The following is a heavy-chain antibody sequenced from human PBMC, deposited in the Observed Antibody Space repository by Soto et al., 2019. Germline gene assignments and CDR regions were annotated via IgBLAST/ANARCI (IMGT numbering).Heavy chain of an antibody. J-gene: IGHJ4*02. CDR1: GYTFTDYA. CDR2: ISTYNGNS. CDR3: ARKRLNAAGGIVQFDY. V-gene: IGHV1-18*04. D-gene: IGHD2-15*01. Sequence: GASVKVSCKASGYTFTDYAITWVRQAPGQGLEWMGWISTYNGNSDYAQKFQGRVTLTRDTSTNTASMELKSLESDDTAMYYCARKRLNAAGGIVQFDYWGQGTLVTVSS.